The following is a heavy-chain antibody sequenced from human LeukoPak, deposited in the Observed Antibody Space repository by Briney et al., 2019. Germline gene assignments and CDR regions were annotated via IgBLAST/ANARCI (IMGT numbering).Heavy chain of an antibody. CDR1: GFTFSSYA. CDR2: ISGSGGST. CDR3: AKEYAPRFYYYYYMDV. Sequence: TGGSLRLSCAASGFTFSSYAMSWVRQAPEKGLEWVSAISGSGGSTYYADSVKGRFTISRDNSKNTLYLQMNSLRAEDTAVYYCAKEYAPRFYYYYYMDVWGKGTTVTVSS. J-gene: IGHJ6*03. V-gene: IGHV3-23*01. D-gene: IGHD2-2*01.